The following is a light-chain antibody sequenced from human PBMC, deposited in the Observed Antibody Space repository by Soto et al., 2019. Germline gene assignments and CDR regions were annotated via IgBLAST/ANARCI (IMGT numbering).Light chain of an antibody. Sequence: IQMTQSPSTLSASVGDRVTITCRASQSINRWLAWYQQKPGKAPNLLIYGASNLQSGVPSRFSGGGSGTDFTLTISSLQPEDFGTYYCQQSYTSPVTFGGGTKVDIK. CDR1: QSINRW. V-gene: IGKV1-5*01. J-gene: IGKJ4*01. CDR2: GAS. CDR3: QQSYTSPVT.